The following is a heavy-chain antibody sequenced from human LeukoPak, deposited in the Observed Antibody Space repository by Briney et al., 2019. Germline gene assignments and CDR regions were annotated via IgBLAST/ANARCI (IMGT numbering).Heavy chain of an antibody. J-gene: IGHJ4*02. D-gene: IGHD1-1*01. Sequence: GASVKVSCKASGYSFTTYYIYWVRQAPGQGLDWVAIINPSDGWTKYAQRFQGRVTLTRDTSSSTVYMELGSLTSEDTAVYYCARDEITTEENDFDYWGQGTLVTVSS. CDR1: GYSFTTYY. CDR2: INPSDGWT. CDR3: ARDEITTEENDFDY. V-gene: IGHV1-46*01.